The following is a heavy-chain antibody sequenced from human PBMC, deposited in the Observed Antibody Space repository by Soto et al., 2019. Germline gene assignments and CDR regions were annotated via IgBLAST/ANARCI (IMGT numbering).Heavy chain of an antibody. CDR2: IKSKTDGGTP. J-gene: IGHJ4*01. Sequence: PGGSLRLSCAASGFSFTTAWINSVRQAPGKGLEWVGRIKSKTDGGTPDFAAPVRGRFAISRDDSKSMVYLQMNSVKSEDKVVYYCTTDSYFTMNLVRFEYWGLGTLVTVSS. CDR1: GFSFTTAW. D-gene: IGHD3-22*01. V-gene: IGHV3-15*07. CDR3: TTDSYFTMNLVRFEY.